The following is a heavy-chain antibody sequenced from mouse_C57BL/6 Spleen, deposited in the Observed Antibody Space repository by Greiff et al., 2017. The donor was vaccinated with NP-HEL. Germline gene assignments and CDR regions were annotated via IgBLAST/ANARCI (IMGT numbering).Heavy chain of an antibody. CDR1: GYTFTSYD. CDR2: IYPRDGSH. CDR3: ALYYSNSFAD. D-gene: IGHD2-5*01. Sequence: QVQLQQSGPELVKPGASVKLSCKASGYTFTSYDINWVKQRPGQGLEWIGWIYPRDGSHKYHEKFTGKATLTVDTSTSTAYMELHSRTSEDSAVYFCALYYSNSFADWGQGTLVTVSA. J-gene: IGHJ3*01. V-gene: IGHV1-85*01.